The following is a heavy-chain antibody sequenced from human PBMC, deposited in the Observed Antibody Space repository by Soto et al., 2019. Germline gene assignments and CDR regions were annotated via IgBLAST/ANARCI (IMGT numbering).Heavy chain of an antibody. D-gene: IGHD4-17*01. CDR1: GFTVTSYR. V-gene: IGHV3-53*01. Sequence: EVQLVESGGGLIQPGGSLRLSCAASGFTVTSYRMSWVRQAPGKGLEWVSVIYGGGSTSYAASVKGRFTISRDDSKNTLYVQMNSLTAEGTAVYYCTRGTTTASGPVYWGQGTLVTVSS. J-gene: IGHJ4*02. CDR2: IYGGGST. CDR3: TRGTTTASGPVY.